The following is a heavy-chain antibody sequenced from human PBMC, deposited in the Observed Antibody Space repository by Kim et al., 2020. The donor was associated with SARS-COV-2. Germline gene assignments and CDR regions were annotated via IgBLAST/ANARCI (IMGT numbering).Heavy chain of an antibody. J-gene: IGHJ6*02. V-gene: IGHV3-30*04. D-gene: IGHD6-13*01. Sequence: GGSLRLSCAASGFTFSSYAMHWVRQAPGKGLEWVAVISYDGSNKYYADSVKGRFTISRDNSKNTLYLQMNSLRAEDTAVYYCAGGDTAAAYYYGMDVWGPGTTVTVSS. CDR2: ISYDGSNK. CDR3: AGGDTAAAYYYGMDV. CDR1: GFTFSSYA.